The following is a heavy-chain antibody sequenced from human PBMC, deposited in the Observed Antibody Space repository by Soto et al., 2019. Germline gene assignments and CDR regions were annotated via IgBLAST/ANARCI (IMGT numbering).Heavy chain of an antibody. CDR2: ISYIGST. D-gene: IGHD6-19*01. J-gene: IGHJ4*02. V-gene: IGHV4-59*01. CDR1: GDSISSFY. Sequence: SETLSLTCTVSGDSISSFYWSWIRQPPGKGLEWIGYISYIGSTNYNPSLQSRVTISADTSKNQFSPKLSSVTAADTAVYYCARDDSTGGFDFWGRGTLVTVSS. CDR3: ARDDSTGGFDF.